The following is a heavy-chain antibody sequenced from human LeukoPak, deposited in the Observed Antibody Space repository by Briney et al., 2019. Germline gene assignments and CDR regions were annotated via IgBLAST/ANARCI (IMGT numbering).Heavy chain of an antibody. D-gene: IGHD3-22*01. CDR2: INPNSGGT. CDR3: ASVRSSASYHDAFDY. Sequence: ASVKVSCKAPGYTFTGYYMQWVRQAPGQGLEWMGWINPNSGGTNYAQKFQGRITMTRDTSISTAYMELNRLTSDDTAVYYCASVRSSASYHDAFDYWGQGTQVTVSS. J-gene: IGHJ4*02. CDR1: GYTFTGYY. V-gene: IGHV1-2*02.